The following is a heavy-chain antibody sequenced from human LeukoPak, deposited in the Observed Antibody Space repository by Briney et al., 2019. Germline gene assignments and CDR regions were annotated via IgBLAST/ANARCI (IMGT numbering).Heavy chain of an antibody. CDR1: GFIFRNYA. V-gene: IGHV3-23*01. J-gene: IGHJ4*02. D-gene: IGHD4/OR15-4a*01. Sequence: HAGGSLRLSCVASGFIFRNYAMSWVRQAPGEGLEWVSGISDNGGGTFYADSVKGRFTISRDNSKNMLYLQMNSLRAEDTAVYYCAKESGALGAPLYDYWGQGILVTGSS. CDR2: ISDNGGGT. CDR3: AKESGALGAPLYDY.